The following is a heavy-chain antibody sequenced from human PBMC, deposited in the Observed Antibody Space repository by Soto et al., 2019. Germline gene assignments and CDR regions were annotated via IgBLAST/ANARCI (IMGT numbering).Heavy chain of an antibody. D-gene: IGHD2-15*01. J-gene: IGHJ5*02. Sequence: SVKVSCKASGFTFTSSAVQWVRQARGQRLGWIGWIVVGSGNTNYAQKFQERVTITWDMSTSTAHMELSSLRSEDTAVYYCASDFGGSSTYNWFDPWGQGTLVTVSS. V-gene: IGHV1-58*01. CDR2: IVVGSGNT. CDR1: GFTFTSSA. CDR3: ASDFGGSSTYNWFDP.